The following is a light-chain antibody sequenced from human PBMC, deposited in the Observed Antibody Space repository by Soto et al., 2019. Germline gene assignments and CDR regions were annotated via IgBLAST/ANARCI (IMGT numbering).Light chain of an antibody. J-gene: IGKJ3*01. CDR2: GAS. Sequence: PGERATLSCWASQSVSSSYLAWYQQKPGQAPRLLIYGASSRATGIPDRFSGSGSGTDFTLSISSLQPEDFATYYCQQSYRTPLFGPGTKVD. CDR1: QSVSSSY. CDR3: QQSYRTPL. V-gene: IGKV3-20*01.